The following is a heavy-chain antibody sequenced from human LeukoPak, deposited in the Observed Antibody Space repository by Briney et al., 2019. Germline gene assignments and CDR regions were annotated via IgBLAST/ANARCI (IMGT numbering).Heavy chain of an antibody. J-gene: IGHJ6*03. Sequence: PGGSLRLSCAASGFTFSSYEMNWVRQAPGKGLEWVSYISSSGSTIYYADSVKGRFTISRDNAKNSLYLQMNSLRAEDTAVYYCARLTLWFGHMDVWGKGTTVTISS. CDR3: ARLTLWFGHMDV. V-gene: IGHV3-48*03. D-gene: IGHD3-10*01. CDR2: ISSSGSTI. CDR1: GFTFSSYE.